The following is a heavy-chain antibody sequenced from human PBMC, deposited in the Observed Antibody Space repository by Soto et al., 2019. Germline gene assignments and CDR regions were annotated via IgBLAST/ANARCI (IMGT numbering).Heavy chain of an antibody. CDR2: ISYDGSNK. CDR1: GITFSSYA. V-gene: IGHV3-30-3*01. CDR3: ARERNPMVTSIKYYYYYYGLDV. Sequence: QVQLVESGGGVVQPGRSLRLSCAASGITFSSYAVHWVRQAPGKGLEWVALISYDGSNKYYTDSVKGRSTISRDNSKNTLYLQMDSLRAEDTAVYYCARERNPMVTSIKYYYYYYGLDVWGQGTTVTVSS. D-gene: IGHD4-17*01. J-gene: IGHJ6*02.